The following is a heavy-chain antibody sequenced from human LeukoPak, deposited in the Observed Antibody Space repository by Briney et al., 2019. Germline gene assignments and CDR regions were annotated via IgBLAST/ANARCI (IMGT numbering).Heavy chain of an antibody. D-gene: IGHD1-14*01. CDR1: GFTFSSYW. Sequence: GGSLRLSCAGSGFTFSSYWMHWVRQAPGKGLEWVSVLYSDGNTKYADSVQSRFTISRDNSKNTLYLEMNSLSPDDTAVYYCARGVEPLAANTLAYWGQGTLVTVSS. J-gene: IGHJ4*02. V-gene: IGHV3-53*01. CDR3: ARGVEPLAANTLAY. CDR2: LYSDGNT.